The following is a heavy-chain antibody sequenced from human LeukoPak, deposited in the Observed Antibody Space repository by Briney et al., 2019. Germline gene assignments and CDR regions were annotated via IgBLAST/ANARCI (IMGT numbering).Heavy chain of an antibody. CDR1: GYSISSGYY. CDR3: ARRAGGYCSSTSCYGVDY. CDR2: IYHSGST. V-gene: IGHV4-38-2*02. D-gene: IGHD2-2*01. J-gene: IGHJ4*02. Sequence: SETLSLTCTVSGYSISSGYYWGWIRQPPGKGLEWIGSIYHSGSTYYNPSLKSRVTISVDTSKNQFSLKLSSVTAADTAVYYCARRAGGYCSSTSCYGVDYWGQGTLVTVSS.